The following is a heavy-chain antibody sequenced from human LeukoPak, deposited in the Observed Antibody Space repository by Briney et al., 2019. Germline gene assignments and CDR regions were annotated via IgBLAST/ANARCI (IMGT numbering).Heavy chain of an antibody. CDR1: GFTFSGYR. D-gene: IGHD6-19*01. CDR3: VTGSGFAY. V-gene: IGHV3-74*01. Sequence: GGSLRLSCAASGFTFSGYRMNWVRQAPGEGLVWVSFINRAGSTITYADPVKGRFTTSRDNAKNTLYLQMNSLRAADTAVYYCVTGSGFAYWGQGTLVTVSS. J-gene: IGHJ4*02. CDR2: INRAGSTI.